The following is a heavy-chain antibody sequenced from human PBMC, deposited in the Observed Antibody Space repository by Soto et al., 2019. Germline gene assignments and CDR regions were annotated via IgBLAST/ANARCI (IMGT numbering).Heavy chain of an antibody. V-gene: IGHV4-34*01. Sequence: SETLSLTCAVYGGSFSGYYWSWIRQPPGKGLEWIGEINHSGSTNYNPSLKSRVTISVDTSKNQFSLKLSSVTAADTAVYYCARGRFRESSGYYYFDYWGQGTLVIVSS. CDR3: ARGRFRESSGYYYFDY. D-gene: IGHD3-22*01. CDR1: GGSFSGYY. CDR2: INHSGST. J-gene: IGHJ4*02.